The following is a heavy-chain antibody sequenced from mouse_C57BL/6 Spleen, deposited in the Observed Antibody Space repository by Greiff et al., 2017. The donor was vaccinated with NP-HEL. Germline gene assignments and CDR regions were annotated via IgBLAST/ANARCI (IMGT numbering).Heavy chain of an antibody. Sequence: EVQLQQSVAELVRPGASVKLSCTASGFNIKNTYMHWVKQRPEQGLEWIGRIDPANGNTKYAPKFQGKATITADTSSNTAYLQLSSLTSEDTAIYYCSRSPSIYYEYGEGYFDVWGTGTTVTVSS. D-gene: IGHD2-4*01. V-gene: IGHV14-3*01. J-gene: IGHJ1*03. CDR3: SRSPSIYYEYGEGYFDV. CDR1: GFNIKNTY. CDR2: IDPANGNT.